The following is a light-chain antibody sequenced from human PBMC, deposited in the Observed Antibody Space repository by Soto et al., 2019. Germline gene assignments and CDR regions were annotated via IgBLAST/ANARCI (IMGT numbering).Light chain of an antibody. V-gene: IGKV3-20*01. J-gene: IGKJ1*01. CDR3: QQYGSSPWT. CDR2: GAS. Sequence: EIVLTQSPGTLSLSPGERATLSCSASQSVSSSYLAWYQQKPGQAPRLLIYGASSRATGIPDRFSGSGSGTGFTLTIRRLEPEDFAVYYCQQYGSSPWTFGQGTKVEIK. CDR1: QSVSSSY.